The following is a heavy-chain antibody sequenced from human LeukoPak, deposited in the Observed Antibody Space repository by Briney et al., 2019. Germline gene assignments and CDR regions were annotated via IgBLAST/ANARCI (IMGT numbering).Heavy chain of an antibody. V-gene: IGHV3-33*01. Sequence: GGSLRLSCAASGFTFSSYGMQWVRQAPGKGLEWVAVIWYDGSNKYYADSVKGRFTISRDNSKNTLYLQMNSLRAEDTAVYYCARDEKSGLRYFDWLLYGPFDYWGQGTLVTVSS. CDR2: IWYDGSNK. D-gene: IGHD3-9*01. CDR3: ARDEKSGLRYFDWLLYGPFDY. J-gene: IGHJ4*02. CDR1: GFTFSSYG.